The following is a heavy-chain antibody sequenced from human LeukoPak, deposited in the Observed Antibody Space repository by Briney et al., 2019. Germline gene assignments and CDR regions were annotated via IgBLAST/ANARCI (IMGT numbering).Heavy chain of an antibody. J-gene: IGHJ6*03. V-gene: IGHV4-34*01. D-gene: IGHD2-2*01. Sequence: SETLSLTCAVYGGSFSGYYWNWIRQPPGKGLGWIGEINHSGSTDYNPSLKSRVTISVDTSKNQFSLKLSSVTAADTAVYYCAREEGSSTSYYYYYMDVWGKGTTVTVSS. CDR2: INHSGST. CDR1: GGSFSGYY. CDR3: AREEGSSTSYYYYYMDV.